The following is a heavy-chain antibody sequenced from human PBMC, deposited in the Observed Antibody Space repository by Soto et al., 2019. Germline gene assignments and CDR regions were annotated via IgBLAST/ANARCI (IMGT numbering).Heavy chain of an antibody. D-gene: IGHD2-15*01. J-gene: IGHJ4*02. CDR1: GITLTTYW. CDR3: VRMASGSYSFDL. CDR2: TKQDGSEK. Sequence: EVQLVESGGGLVQPGGSLRLSCAGSGITLTTYWMSWVRQAPGKGLEWVATTKQDGSEKYYVDSVKGRFTISRDNAKNPLFLQMNSLRGEATAVYYCVRMASGSYSFDLRGQGTLVTVSS. V-gene: IGHV3-7*05.